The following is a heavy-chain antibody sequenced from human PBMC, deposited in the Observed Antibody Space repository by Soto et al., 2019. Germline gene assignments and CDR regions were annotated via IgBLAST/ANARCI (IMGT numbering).Heavy chain of an antibody. J-gene: IGHJ4*02. V-gene: IGHV3-23*01. D-gene: IGHD1-1*01. CDR2: VSASGLNT. CDR1: GFTFITYT. CDR3: AKDRARRTSGYCFEY. Sequence: EVQLLESGGKLVQPGGSLTLSCAASGFTFITYTMAWVRQAPGKGLEWVSGVSASGLNTDYADPVKGRFYISRDNSKNTVSLHMNSLRAEDAAFYYCAKDRARRTSGYCFEYWGQGTPVTVSS.